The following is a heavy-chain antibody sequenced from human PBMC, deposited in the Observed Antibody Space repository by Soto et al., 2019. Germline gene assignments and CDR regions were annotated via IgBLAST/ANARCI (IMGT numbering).Heavy chain of an antibody. CDR2: ISYDGSNK. V-gene: IGHV3-30-3*01. D-gene: IGHD2-15*01. CDR3: ARDSVVVVVAASPFDY. CDR1: GFTLSSYA. Sequence: RGALTLSCAAYGFTLSSYAMDWVGQAPGKGLEWVAVISYDGSNKYYADSVKGRFTISRDNSKNTLYLQMNCLRAEDTAVYYCARDSVVVVVAASPFDYWGQGTLVTVSS. J-gene: IGHJ4*02.